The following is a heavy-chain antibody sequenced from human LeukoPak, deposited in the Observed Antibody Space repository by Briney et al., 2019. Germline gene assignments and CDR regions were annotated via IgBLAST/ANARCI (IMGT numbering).Heavy chain of an antibody. Sequence: GGSLRLSCAASGFTFSSYAMSWVRQAPGKGLEWVSAISGSGGSTYYADSVKGRFTISRDNSKNTLYLQMNSLRAEDTALYYCAKDLRISIFYYYYYMDVWGKGTTVTVSS. CDR3: AKDLRISIFYYYYYMDV. CDR1: GFTFSSYA. CDR2: ISGSGGST. V-gene: IGHV3-23*01. D-gene: IGHD2-15*01. J-gene: IGHJ6*03.